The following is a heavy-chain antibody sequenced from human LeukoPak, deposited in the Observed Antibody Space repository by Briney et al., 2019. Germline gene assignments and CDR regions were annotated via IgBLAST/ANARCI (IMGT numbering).Heavy chain of an antibody. V-gene: IGHV4-30-4*08. J-gene: IGHJ3*02. CDR2: IYYSGST. CDR3: AIVHYYDSSGYYHYALDI. CDR1: GGSISSGDYY. Sequence: SETLSLTCTVSGGSISSGDYYWSWIRQPPGKGLEWIGYIYYSGSTYYNPSLKSRVTISVDTSKNQFSLKLSSVTAADTAVYYCAIVHYYDSSGYYHYALDIWGQGTMVTVSS. D-gene: IGHD3-22*01.